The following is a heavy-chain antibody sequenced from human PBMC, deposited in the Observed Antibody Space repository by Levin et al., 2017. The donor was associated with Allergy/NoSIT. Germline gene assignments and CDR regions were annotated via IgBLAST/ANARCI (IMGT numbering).Heavy chain of an antibody. CDR3: ARDGHFDSGRYFDY. J-gene: IGHJ4*02. V-gene: IGHV3-21*01. D-gene: IGHD3-9*01. CDR1: GFTFSSYS. Sequence: GESLKISCAASGFTFSSYSMNWVRQTPGKGLEWVSSISYSSTYIYYADSVKGRFSISRDNARNSLYLQMNSLRAEDTAVYYCARDGHFDSGRYFDYWGQGTLVTVSS. CDR2: ISYSSTYI.